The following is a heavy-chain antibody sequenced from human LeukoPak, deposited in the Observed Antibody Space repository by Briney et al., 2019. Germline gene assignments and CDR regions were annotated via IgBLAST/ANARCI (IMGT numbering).Heavy chain of an antibody. D-gene: IGHD3-10*01. CDR1: GASISNDY. CDR2: VSSRGAT. J-gene: IGHJ4*02. CDR3: ARDGGNYYGMAFDF. V-gene: IGHV4-59*01. Sequence: SETLSLTCAVSGASISNDYWNWIRQSPEKGLEWIGYVSSRGATNYNPSLRSRVTISGDTSKNQFSLRLTSVSAADTAMYFCARDGGNYYGMAFDFWGQGILVTVSS.